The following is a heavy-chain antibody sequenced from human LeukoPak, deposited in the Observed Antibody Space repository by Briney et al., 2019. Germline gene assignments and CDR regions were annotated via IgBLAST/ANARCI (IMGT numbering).Heavy chain of an antibody. J-gene: IGHJ3*02. CDR3: TKSDGYGLIRI. Sequence: SETLSLTCAVYGGSFSGYYWSWIRQPPGKGLEWIGEINHSGSTNYNPSLKSRVTISLDTSKNQFSLKVSSMTAADTAVYYCTKSDGYGLIRIWGQGTMVTVSS. D-gene: IGHD5-18*01. CDR2: INHSGST. V-gene: IGHV4-34*01. CDR1: GGSFSGYY.